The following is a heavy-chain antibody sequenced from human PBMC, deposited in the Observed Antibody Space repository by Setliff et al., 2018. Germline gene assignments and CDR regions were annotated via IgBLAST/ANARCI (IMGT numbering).Heavy chain of an antibody. D-gene: IGHD3-3*01. V-gene: IGHV4-61*09. Sequence: SETLSLTCTVSGGSISSGIYYWSWIRQPAGKGLEWIGHIYTSGRNNYNPSLKSRVTISVDTSKNQFSLRLSSVTAADTAVYYCARAGPYYDFWSGYYRTMDVLSKGTTVTVSS. CDR3: ARAGPYYDFWSGYYRTMDV. J-gene: IGHJ6*03. CDR1: GGSISSGIYY. CDR2: IYTSGRN.